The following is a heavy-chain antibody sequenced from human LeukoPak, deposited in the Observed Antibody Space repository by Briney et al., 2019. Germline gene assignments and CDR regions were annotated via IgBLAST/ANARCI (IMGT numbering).Heavy chain of an antibody. CDR3: AREGRNGYNERYFDY. D-gene: IGHD5-24*01. Sequence: ASVKVSCKASGYTFTGYYMHWVRQAPGQGLDWMGWINPNSGGTKYAQNFQGRVTLTTDTSINTAYMELSSLRSDDTAVYYCAREGRNGYNERYFDYWGQGTLVTVSS. CDR1: GYTFTGYY. J-gene: IGHJ4*02. CDR2: INPNSGGT. V-gene: IGHV1-2*02.